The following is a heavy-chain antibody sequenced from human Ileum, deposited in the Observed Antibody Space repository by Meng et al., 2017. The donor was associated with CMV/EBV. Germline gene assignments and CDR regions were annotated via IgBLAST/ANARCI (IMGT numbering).Heavy chain of an antibody. J-gene: IGHJ4*02. CDR1: GGSIISGSHN. CDR2: IHTSGST. Sequence: QVLLQESGQRLVKPSQTLSLSCTVSGGSIISGSHNWRWIRQSAGKGLEWIGRIHTSGSTNYNPSLESRVTISIDTSRNQFSLKLTSVTAADTAVYFCARGKAVGTGHWGQGTLVTVSS. CDR3: ARGKAVGTGH. D-gene: IGHD6-13*01. V-gene: IGHV4-61*02.